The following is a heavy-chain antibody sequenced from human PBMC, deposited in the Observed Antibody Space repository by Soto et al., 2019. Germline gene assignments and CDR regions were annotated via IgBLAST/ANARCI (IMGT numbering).Heavy chain of an antibody. CDR1: GFTFSSYA. Sequence: QVQLVESGGGVVQPGRSLRLSCAASGFTFSSYAMHWVRQAPGKGLEWVAVISYDGSNKYYADSVKGRFTISRDNSKNTLYLQMNSLRAEDTAVYYCARDTSPGEAGEYFQYWGQGTLVTVSS. D-gene: IGHD3-16*01. CDR3: ARDTSPGEAGEYFQY. J-gene: IGHJ1*01. CDR2: ISYDGSNK. V-gene: IGHV3-30-3*01.